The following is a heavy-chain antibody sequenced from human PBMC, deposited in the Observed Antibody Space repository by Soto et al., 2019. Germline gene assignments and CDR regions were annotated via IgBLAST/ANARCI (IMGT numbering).Heavy chain of an antibody. V-gene: IGHV3-33*01. CDR1: GFTFSSYG. CDR2: IWNDGSNK. D-gene: IGHD4-17*01. J-gene: IGHJ4*02. Sequence: GGSLRLSCAASGFTFSSYGMHWVRQAPGKGLEWVAVIWNDGSNKYYADSVKGRFTISRDNSKNTLYLQMNSLRAEDTAVYYCARDGFLNGDLDNWGQGTLVTVSS. CDR3: ARDGFLNGDLDN.